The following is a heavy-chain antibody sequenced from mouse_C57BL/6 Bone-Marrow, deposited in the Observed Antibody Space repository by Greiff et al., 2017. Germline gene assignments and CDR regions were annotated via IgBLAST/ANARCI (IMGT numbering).Heavy chain of an antibody. Sequence: QVQLQQPGAELVQPGASVKMSCKASGYTFPSSWITWVKQRPGQGLEWIGDIYPGSGSINYNEKFKSKATLTVDTSSSTAYMQRSSLTSEDSAVYYCARESIYYGNYVGCAYWGQGTLVTVSA. V-gene: IGHV1-55*01. J-gene: IGHJ3*01. CDR1: GYTFPSSW. CDR2: IYPGSGSI. CDR3: ARESIYYGNYVGCAY. D-gene: IGHD2-1*01.